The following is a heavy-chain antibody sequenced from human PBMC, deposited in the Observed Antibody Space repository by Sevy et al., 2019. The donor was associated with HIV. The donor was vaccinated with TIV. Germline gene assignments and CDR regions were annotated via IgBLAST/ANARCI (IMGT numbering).Heavy chain of an antibody. D-gene: IGHD3-22*01. V-gene: IGHV4-39*01. CDR2: IYYTGST. CDR1: GGSISSSNYY. J-gene: IGHJ4*02. Sequence: TLSLTCTVSGGSISSSNYYWGWIRQPPGKGLEWIANIYYTGSTYYNPSLKSRVTIFADTSKNQFSLKLSSVTAADTAVYYCARQMHYYDSAGYYHWDYWGQGTLVTVSS. CDR3: ARQMHYYDSAGYYHWDY.